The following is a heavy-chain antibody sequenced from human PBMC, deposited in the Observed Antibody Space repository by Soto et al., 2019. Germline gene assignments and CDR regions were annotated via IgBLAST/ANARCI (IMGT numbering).Heavy chain of an antibody. J-gene: IGHJ4*02. CDR3: AKDQYYDSSGYYYY. D-gene: IGHD3-22*01. V-gene: IGHV3-23*01. CDR1: GFTFSSYA. Sequence: GGSLRLSCAASGFTFSSYAMSWVRQAPGKGLEWVSAISGSGGSTYYADSVKGRFTISRDNSKNTLYLQMNSLRAEDTAVYYCAKDQYYDSSGYYYYWGQGTLVTVSS. CDR2: ISGSGGST.